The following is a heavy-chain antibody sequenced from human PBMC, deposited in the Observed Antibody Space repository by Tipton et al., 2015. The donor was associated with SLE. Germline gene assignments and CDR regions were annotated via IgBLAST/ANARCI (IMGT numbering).Heavy chain of an antibody. CDR1: GYSISSGYY. V-gene: IGHV4-38-2*02. CDR2: IYHSGNT. D-gene: IGHD4-23*01. Sequence: PGLVKPSETLSLTCAVSGYSISSGYYWGWIRQPPGKGLEWIGSIYHSGNTYYDPSLKSRVTLSVDTSNNKFSLKLNSVTAADTAVYYCARDAVVTPNWFDPWGQGTLVTVSS. J-gene: IGHJ5*02. CDR3: ARDAVVTPNWFDP.